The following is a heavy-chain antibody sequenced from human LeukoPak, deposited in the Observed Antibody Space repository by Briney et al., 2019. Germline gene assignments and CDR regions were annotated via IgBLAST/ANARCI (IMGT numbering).Heavy chain of an antibody. J-gene: IGHJ4*02. CDR2: ISAYNGNT. V-gene: IGHV1-18*01. Sequence: ASVKVSCKASGYTFTSYGISWVRQAPGQGLEWMGWISAYNGNTIYAQKFQGRVTMTEDTSTDTAYMELSSLRSDDTAVYYCAILLEDYAFSTGSAKDYWGQGTLVTVSS. CDR1: GYTFTSYG. CDR3: AILLEDYAFSTGSAKDY. D-gene: IGHD3-3*01.